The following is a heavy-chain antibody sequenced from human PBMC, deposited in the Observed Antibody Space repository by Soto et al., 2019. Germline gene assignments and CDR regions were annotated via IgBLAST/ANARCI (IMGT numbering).Heavy chain of an antibody. Sequence: GGSLRLSCAASGFTFSSYGMHWVRQAPGKGLEWVAVIWYDGSNKYYADSVKGRFTISRDNSKNTLYLQMNGLRAEDTAVYYCARDFSYYDSSGYGPGYWGQGTLVTVSS. J-gene: IGHJ4*02. CDR1: GFTFSSYG. CDR3: ARDFSYYDSSGYGPGY. CDR2: IWYDGSNK. V-gene: IGHV3-33*01. D-gene: IGHD3-22*01.